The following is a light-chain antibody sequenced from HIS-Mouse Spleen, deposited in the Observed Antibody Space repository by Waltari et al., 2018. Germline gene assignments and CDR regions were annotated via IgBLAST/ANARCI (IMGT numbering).Light chain of an antibody. V-gene: IGKV1-5*03. Sequence: DIQMIQSPSTLSASVGDRVTITCRASQGISSWLAWYQPKPGKAPEPRIHMASSLESGVPSRFSGSGSGTEFTLTISSLQPDDFATYYCQQYNSYSPITVGQGTRLEIK. CDR3: QQYNSYSPIT. CDR2: MAS. CDR1: QGISSW. J-gene: IGKJ5*01.